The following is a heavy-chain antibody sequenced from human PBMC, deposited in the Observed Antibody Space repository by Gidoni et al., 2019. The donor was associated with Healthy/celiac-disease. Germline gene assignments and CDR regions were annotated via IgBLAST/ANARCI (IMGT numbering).Heavy chain of an antibody. Sequence: EVQLVESGGGLVKPGRSLRLSCTASGFTFGDYAMSWFRQAPGKGLEWVGFIRSKAYGGTTEYAASVKGRFTSSRDDSKSIAYLQMNSLKTEDTAVYYCTRDPFRKDGMDVWGQGTTVTVSS. J-gene: IGHJ6*02. CDR1: GFTFGDYA. CDR3: TRDPFRKDGMDV. V-gene: IGHV3-49*05. CDR2: IRSKAYGGTT. D-gene: IGHD3-3*02.